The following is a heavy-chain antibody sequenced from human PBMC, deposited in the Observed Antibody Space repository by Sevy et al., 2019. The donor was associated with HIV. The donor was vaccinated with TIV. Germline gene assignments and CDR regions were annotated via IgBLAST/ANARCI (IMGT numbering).Heavy chain of an antibody. D-gene: IGHD3-3*01. CDR2: IYYSGST. J-gene: IGHJ5*02. CDR3: ARESVRSLEWLPTRGWFDP. Sequence: SETLSLTCTVSGGSISSGGYYWSWIRQHPGKGLVWIGYIYYSGSTYYNPSLKSRVTISVDTSKNQFSLKLSSVTAADTAVYYCARESVRSLEWLPTRGWFDPWGQGTLVTVSS. CDR1: GGSISSGGYY. V-gene: IGHV4-31*03.